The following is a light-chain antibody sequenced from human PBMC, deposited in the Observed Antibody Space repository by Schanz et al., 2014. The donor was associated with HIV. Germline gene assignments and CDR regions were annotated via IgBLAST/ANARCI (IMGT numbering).Light chain of an antibody. J-gene: IGLJ2*01. CDR3: SSYAGRNSLDVV. CDR1: STDVGGYNY. V-gene: IGLV2-8*01. CDR2: DVN. Sequence: QSALTQPPSASGSPGQSVTISCTGTSTDVGGYNYVAWYQLHPGKAPKLMIYDVNKRPSGVPDRFSGSKSGNTASLTVSGLQAEDEADYYCSSYAGRNSLDVVFGGGTKVTVL.